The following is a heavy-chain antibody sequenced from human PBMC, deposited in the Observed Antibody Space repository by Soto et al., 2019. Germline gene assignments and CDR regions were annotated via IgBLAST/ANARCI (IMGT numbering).Heavy chain of an antibody. D-gene: IGHD3-10*01. Sequence: PSETLSLTCTVSGGSISSYYWSWIRQPPGMGLEWIGYIYYSGSTNYNPSLKSRVTISVDTSKNQFSLKLSSVTAADTAVYYCARESGRAQWFGELSSYSFDYWGQGTLVTVSS. J-gene: IGHJ4*02. CDR1: GGSISSYY. CDR3: ARESGRAQWFGELSSYSFDY. V-gene: IGHV4-59*01. CDR2: IYYSGST.